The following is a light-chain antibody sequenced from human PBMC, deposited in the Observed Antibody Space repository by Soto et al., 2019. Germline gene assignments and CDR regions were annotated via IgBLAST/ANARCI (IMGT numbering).Light chain of an antibody. CDR3: QQTHAVPLP. CDR1: QPISYY. J-gene: IGKJ5*01. Sequence: DVQMTQSPSSLSASVGDTVTIACRASQPISYYLNWSQQKPGEVPKVLIFGPSSLRSGVPSRCSGPGYGTDFTLTINSLHPDDIAPYYCQQTHAVPLPFGQGTR. CDR2: GPS. V-gene: IGKV1-39*01.